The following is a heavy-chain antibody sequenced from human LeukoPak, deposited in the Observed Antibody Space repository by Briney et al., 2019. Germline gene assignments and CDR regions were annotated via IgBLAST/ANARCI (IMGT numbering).Heavy chain of an antibody. Sequence: GESLKISGKGSGYSFITSWSGWVGKMPGKNLEWMGIIYPSDSDTRYSPSFQGQVTISAHKSISPAYLQWSSLKASDTAMYYCARPGTGYWGQGTLVTVSS. CDR1: GYSFITSW. D-gene: IGHD6-13*01. V-gene: IGHV5-51*01. CDR3: ARPGTGY. J-gene: IGHJ4*02. CDR2: IYPSDSDT.